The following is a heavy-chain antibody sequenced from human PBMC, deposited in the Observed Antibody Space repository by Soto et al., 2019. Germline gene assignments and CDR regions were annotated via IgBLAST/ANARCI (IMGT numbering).Heavy chain of an antibody. D-gene: IGHD3-10*01. CDR1: GGTFSSYA. CDR3: ARGTQSYYDGSGSKPPIYYCMDV. Sequence: QVQLVQSGAEVKKPGSSVKVSCKASGGTFSSYAISWVRQAPGQGLEWMGGIIPIFGTANYAQKFQGRVTITADESTSTAYMELSSLRSEDTGVYYCARGTQSYYDGSGSKPPIYYCMDVWGQGTTVTVSS. CDR2: IIPIFGTA. J-gene: IGHJ6*02. V-gene: IGHV1-69*01.